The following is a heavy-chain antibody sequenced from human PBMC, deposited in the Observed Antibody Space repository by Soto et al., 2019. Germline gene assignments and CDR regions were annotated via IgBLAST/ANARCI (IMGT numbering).Heavy chain of an antibody. CDR3: ARGLTYSSSWYNWFDP. CDR2: INHSGST. D-gene: IGHD6-13*01. J-gene: IGHJ5*02. V-gene: IGHV4-34*01. Sequence: QVQLQQWGAGLLKPSETLSLTCAVYGGSFSGYYWSWIRQPPGKGLEGIGEINHSGSTNYNPSLKSPVTISIDTSQNQFSLKLSSVTAADTAVYYCARGLTYSSSWYNWFDPWGQGTLVTVSS. CDR1: GGSFSGYY.